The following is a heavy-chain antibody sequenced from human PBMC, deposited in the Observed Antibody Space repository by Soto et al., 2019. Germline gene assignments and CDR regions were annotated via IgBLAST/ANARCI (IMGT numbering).Heavy chain of an antibody. CDR2: ISAYNGNT. CDR1: GYTFTSYG. V-gene: IGHV1-18*01. J-gene: IGHJ4*02. Sequence: ASVKVSCKASGYTFTSYGISWVRQAPGQGLEWMGWISAYNGNTNYAQKLQGRVTMTTDTSTSTAYMELRSLRSDDTAVYYCARGNLYDFWSGYFWAVSGYDLLNFDYWGQGTLVTVSS. D-gene: IGHD3-3*01. CDR3: ARGNLYDFWSGYFWAVSGYDLLNFDY.